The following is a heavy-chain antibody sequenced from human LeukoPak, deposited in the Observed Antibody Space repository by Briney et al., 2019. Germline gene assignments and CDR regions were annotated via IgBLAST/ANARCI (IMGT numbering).Heavy chain of an antibody. CDR3: ARSSYGDYLSGSGFGYFDC. J-gene: IGHJ4*02. Sequence: PSETLSLTCTVSGGSVSSYYWSWIRQTPGKGLEWIGYIYYSRSTNYNPSLKSRVTISVDTSKNQFSLKLSSVTAADTAVYYCARSSYGDYLSGSGFGYFDCWGQGTLVTVSS. CDR1: GGSVSSYY. V-gene: IGHV4-59*02. CDR2: IYYSRST. D-gene: IGHD4-17*01.